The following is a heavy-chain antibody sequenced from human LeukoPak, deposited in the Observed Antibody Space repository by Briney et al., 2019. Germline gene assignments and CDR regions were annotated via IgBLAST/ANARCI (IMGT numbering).Heavy chain of an antibody. CDR1: GYTFTSYD. V-gene: IGHV1-8*01. CDR2: MNPNSGNT. J-gene: IGHJ6*03. CDR3: AREQRGGLSANLGGLFASYYTYYYMDV. D-gene: IGHD3-16*01. Sequence: ASVKVSCKASGYTFTSYDINWVRQATGQGLEWMGWMNPNSGNTGYAQKFQGRVTTTRNTSISTDYMDLRSLRPEDTAVYFCAREQRGGLSANLGGLFASYYTYYYMDVWGRGTTVTVSS.